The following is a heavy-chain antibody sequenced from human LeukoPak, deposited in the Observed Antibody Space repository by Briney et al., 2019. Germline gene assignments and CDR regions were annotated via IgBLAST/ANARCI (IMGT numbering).Heavy chain of an antibody. CDR2: INSDGSWT. Sequence: GGSLRLSCAASGNYWMHWVRQAPGKGLVWVSHINSDGSWTGYADSVKDRFTISKDNAKNTVYLQMNNLRAEDTAVYYCVSFYETYWGRGTLVTVSS. CDR1: GNYW. J-gene: IGHJ4*02. V-gene: IGHV3-74*01. CDR3: VSFYETY. D-gene: IGHD2-2*01.